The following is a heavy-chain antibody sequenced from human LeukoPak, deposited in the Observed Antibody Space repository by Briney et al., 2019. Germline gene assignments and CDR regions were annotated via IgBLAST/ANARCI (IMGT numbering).Heavy chain of an antibody. Sequence: GGSLRLSCAASGFTFSSYGMHWVRQAPGKGLEWVAVISYDGSNKYYADSVKGRFTISRDNSKNTLYLQMNSLRAEDTAVYYCAKEDHYYDSSGYSAFDYWGQGTLVTVSS. D-gene: IGHD3-22*01. CDR3: AKEDHYYDSSGYSAFDY. CDR2: ISYDGSNK. V-gene: IGHV3-30*18. CDR1: GFTFSSYG. J-gene: IGHJ4*02.